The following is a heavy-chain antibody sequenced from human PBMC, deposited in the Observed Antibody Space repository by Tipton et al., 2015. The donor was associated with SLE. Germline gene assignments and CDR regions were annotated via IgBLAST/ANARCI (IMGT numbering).Heavy chain of an antibody. J-gene: IGHJ4*02. CDR1: GFTFSSYS. Sequence: SLILSCAASGFTFSSYSMNWVRQAPGKGLEWVSSISSSSSYIYYADSVKGRFTISRDNAKNSLYLQMNSLRAEDTAVYYCARGSEGSSSWYGEDYWGQGTLVTVSS. CDR2: ISSSSSYI. D-gene: IGHD6-13*01. CDR3: ARGSEGSSSWYGEDY. V-gene: IGHV3-21*01.